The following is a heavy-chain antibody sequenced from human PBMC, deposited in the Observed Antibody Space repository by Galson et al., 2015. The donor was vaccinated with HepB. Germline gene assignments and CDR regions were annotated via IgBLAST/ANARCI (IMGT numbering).Heavy chain of an antibody. CDR2: ISGSGGST. V-gene: IGHV3-23*01. Sequence: SLRLSCAASGFTFSSYAMSWVRQAPGKGLEWVSAISGSGGSTYYADSVKGRFTISRDNSKNTLYLQMNSLRAEDTAVYYCAKGVVLLWFGELAYWGQGTLVTVSS. D-gene: IGHD3-10*01. J-gene: IGHJ4*02. CDR1: GFTFSSYA. CDR3: AKGVVLLWFGELAY.